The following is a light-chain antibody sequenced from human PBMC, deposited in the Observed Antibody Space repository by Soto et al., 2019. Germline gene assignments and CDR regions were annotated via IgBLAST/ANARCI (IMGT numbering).Light chain of an antibody. J-gene: IGKJ2*01. CDR1: QSISTNN. CDR2: GTS. Sequence: EIVLTQSPGTLSLSPGERATLSCRASQSISTNNLAWYHHKPGQAPRILLFGTSFRATATPHRFTGSGSGTDFSLTTTAVQHEDVAAYYCQRYDPSPYTFGQGTRLEIK. CDR3: QRYDPSPYT. V-gene: IGKV3-20*01.